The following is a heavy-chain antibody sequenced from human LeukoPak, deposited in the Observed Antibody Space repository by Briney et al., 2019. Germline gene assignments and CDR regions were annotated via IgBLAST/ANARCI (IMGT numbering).Heavy chain of an antibody. CDR2: INPNSGGT. V-gene: IGHV1-2*02. Sequence: ASVKVSCKASGYTFTGYYMHWVRQAPGQGLEWMGWINPNSGGTNYAQKFQGRVTMTRDTSISTAYMELSRLRSDDTAVYYCARETECFGEFIYGMDVWGQGTTVTVS. CDR1: GYTFTGYY. D-gene: IGHD3-10*01. CDR3: ARETECFGEFIYGMDV. J-gene: IGHJ6*02.